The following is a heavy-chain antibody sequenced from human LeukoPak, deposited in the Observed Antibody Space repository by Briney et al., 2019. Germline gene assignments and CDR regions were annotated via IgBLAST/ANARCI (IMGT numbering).Heavy chain of an antibody. Sequence: PGGSLRLSCAASGFTFTNYAMSWVRQAPGKGLEWVSAVSGSGGYTYYADSVKGRLTISRDNSKNTLYLQMSTLRAEDTAVYYCAKHQNFGADSIVDFWGQGTLVTVSS. D-gene: IGHD4-23*01. J-gene: IGHJ4*02. V-gene: IGHV3-23*01. CDR3: AKHQNFGADSIVDF. CDR2: VSGSGGYT. CDR1: GFTFTNYA.